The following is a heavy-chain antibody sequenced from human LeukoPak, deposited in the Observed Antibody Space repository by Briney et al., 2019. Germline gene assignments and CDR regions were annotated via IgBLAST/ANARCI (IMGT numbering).Heavy chain of an antibody. CDR2: TYYRSRWGN. V-gene: IGHV6-1*01. Sequence: SQTRSLTCAISGDSVSNNIATWNWVRQSPSRGLEWLGRTYYRSRWGNHYAISVKRRITINPDTSRTQFSLQLNSVTPEDTAVYYCVRDSDDYYWALDFWGQGTPVTVYS. CDR1: GDSVSNNIAT. D-gene: IGHD3-10*01. CDR3: VRDSDDYYWALDF. J-gene: IGHJ4*02.